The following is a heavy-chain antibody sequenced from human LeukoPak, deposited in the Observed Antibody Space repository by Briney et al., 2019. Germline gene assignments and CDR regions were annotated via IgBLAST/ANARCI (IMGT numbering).Heavy chain of an antibody. D-gene: IGHD3-3*01. CDR1: GFTFTGHT. Sequence: GGSLRLSCAASGFTFTGHTITWLRQAPGKGLEWVSIIGGRDDRTYYADSVEGRFAISRENSKNILYLHMSGLRAEGTAVYYCAKDPNPLYDFWSGYKWGQGALVTVSS. CDR3: AKDPNPLYDFWSGYK. J-gene: IGHJ4*02. V-gene: IGHV3-23*01. CDR2: IGGRDDRT.